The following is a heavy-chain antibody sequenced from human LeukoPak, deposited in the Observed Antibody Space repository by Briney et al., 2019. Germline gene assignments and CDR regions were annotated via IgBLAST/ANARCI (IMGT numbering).Heavy chain of an antibody. CDR2: ISPNSGGT. CDR1: GYSFTDYY. D-gene: IGHD2-2*01. CDR3: ARQNTSLLDY. V-gene: IGHV1-2*02. Sequence: APVKVSCKASGYSFTDYYMHWVRQAPGQGLEWMGWISPNSGGTNYAQEFRGRVTMTRDTSISTSYMELSRLRSDDTAVYYCARQNTSLLDYWGQGTWSPSPQ. J-gene: IGHJ4*02.